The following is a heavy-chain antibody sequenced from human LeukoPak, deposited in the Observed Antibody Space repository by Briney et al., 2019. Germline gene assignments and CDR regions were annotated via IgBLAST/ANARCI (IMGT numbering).Heavy chain of an antibody. J-gene: IGHJ4*02. D-gene: IGHD4-17*01. CDR3: AREDYGDHEVYYFDY. Sequence: SETLSLTCIVSGGSISSYYWSWIRQPPGKGLEWIGYIYYSGSTYYNPSLKSRVTISVDTSKNQFSLKLSSVTAADTAVYYCAREDYGDHEVYYFDYWGQGTLVTVSS. CDR1: GGSISSYY. V-gene: IGHV4-30-4*08. CDR2: IYYSGST.